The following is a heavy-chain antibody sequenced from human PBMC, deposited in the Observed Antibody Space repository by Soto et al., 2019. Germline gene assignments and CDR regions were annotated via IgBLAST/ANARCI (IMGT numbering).Heavy chain of an antibody. CDR1: GYTFTAYA. V-gene: IGHV1-3*05. D-gene: IGHD3-16*02. J-gene: IGHJ4*02. CDR2: INPANGNT. Sequence: QVQLAQSGAEERKPGASVKVSCEATGYTFTAYAMHWVRQAPGQRLEWMGWINPANGNTKYSQKFQGRITITSDTSANTVYMGLNSLTSEDTAMYYCTRSAISPYGGLIGPFDYWGQGNLVNVSS. CDR3: TRSAISPYGGLIGPFDY.